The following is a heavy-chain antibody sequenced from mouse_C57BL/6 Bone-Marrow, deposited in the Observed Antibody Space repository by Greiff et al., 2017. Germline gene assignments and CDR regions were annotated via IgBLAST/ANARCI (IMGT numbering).Heavy chain of an antibody. D-gene: IGHD2-3*01. CDR1: GFTFSDYG. Sequence: EVQLVESGGGLVQPGGSLKLSCAASGFTFSDYGMAWVRQAPRKGPAWVAFISNLAYSIYYADTVTGRFTIARENAKNTLYLDMSSLRSEDTAMYYCARHDGYYWFAYWGQGTLVTVSA. CDR3: ARHDGYYWFAY. V-gene: IGHV5-15*01. CDR2: ISNLAYSI. J-gene: IGHJ3*01.